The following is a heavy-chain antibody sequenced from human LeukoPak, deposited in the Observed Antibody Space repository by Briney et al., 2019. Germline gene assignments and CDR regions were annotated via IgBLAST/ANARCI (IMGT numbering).Heavy chain of an antibody. CDR1: GGSFSGFY. D-gene: IGHD3-10*01. Sequence: PSETLSLTCAVYGGSFSGFYWSWIRQPPGKGLEWIGEINHSGSTNYNPSLKSRVTISVDTSKNQFSLKLSSVTAADTAVYYCARGALLWSYYYYYMDVWGKGTTVTVSS. CDR2: INHSGST. J-gene: IGHJ6*03. CDR3: ARGALLWSYYYYYMDV. V-gene: IGHV4-34*01.